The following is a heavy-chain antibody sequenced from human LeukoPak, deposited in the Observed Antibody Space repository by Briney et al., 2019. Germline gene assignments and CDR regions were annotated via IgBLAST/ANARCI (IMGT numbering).Heavy chain of an antibody. CDR1: EFTVSRNY. D-gene: IGHD1/OR15-1a*01. CDR3: TRDQMNN. CDR2: IFSNGDT. V-gene: IGHV3-53*01. Sequence: PGGSLRLSCTASEFTVSRNYMLWVRPAPGKGLEWVSLIFSNGDTHYADSVKGRFTISRDTSKNTVSLQMNSLRVEDTAMYYCTRDQMNNWGQGTLVTVSS. J-gene: IGHJ4*02.